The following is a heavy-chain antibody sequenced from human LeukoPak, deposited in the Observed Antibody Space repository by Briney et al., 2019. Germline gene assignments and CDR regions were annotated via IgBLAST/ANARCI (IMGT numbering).Heavy chain of an antibody. Sequence: PGGSLRLSCAASGFTFSSYSMNWVRQAPGKGLEWVSSISSSSSYIYYADSVKGRFTISRDNAKNSLYLQMNSLRAEDTAVYYCARGPYSSSSRGAFDIWGQGTMVTVSS. CDR1: GFTFSSYS. CDR2: ISSSSSYI. J-gene: IGHJ3*02. CDR3: ARGPYSSSSRGAFDI. V-gene: IGHV3-21*01. D-gene: IGHD6-6*01.